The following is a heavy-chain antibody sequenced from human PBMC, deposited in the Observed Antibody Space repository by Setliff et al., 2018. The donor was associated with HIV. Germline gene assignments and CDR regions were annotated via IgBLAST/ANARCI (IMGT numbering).Heavy chain of an antibody. CDR2: IYYSGST. J-gene: IGHJ5*02. CDR3: ARGGMIRPSAPFDP. CDR1: GGSISSYY. D-gene: IGHD3-16*01. V-gene: IGHV4-59*01. Sequence: KTSETLSLTCTVSGGSISSYYWSWIRQPPGKGLEWIGYIYYSGSTNYNPSLKSRVTISVDTSKNQFSLKLSSVTAADTAVYYCARGGMIRPSAPFDPWGQGTLVTVSS.